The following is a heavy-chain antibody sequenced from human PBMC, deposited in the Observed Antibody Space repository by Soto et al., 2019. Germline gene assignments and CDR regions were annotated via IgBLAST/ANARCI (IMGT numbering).Heavy chain of an antibody. D-gene: IGHD6-6*01. CDR3: ARGHISSTKNWLDP. Sequence: GASVKVSCKGSGYTFTSYHINWVRHATGQGLEWMGWMNPNSGNTGYAQTLQGRVTMTWDTSISTAYMELSSLRFEDTAMYYCARGHISSTKNWLDPWGQGTLVTVSS. J-gene: IGHJ5*02. CDR1: GYTFTSYH. V-gene: IGHV1-8*01. CDR2: MNPNSGNT.